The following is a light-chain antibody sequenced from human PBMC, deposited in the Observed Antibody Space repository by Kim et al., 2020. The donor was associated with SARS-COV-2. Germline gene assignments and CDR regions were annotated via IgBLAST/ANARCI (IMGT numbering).Light chain of an antibody. V-gene: IGLV2-11*01. CDR3: CSYAGRSTNV. CDR1: SSDVGGYNY. Sequence: QSALTQPRSVSGSPGQSVTISCTGTSSDVGGYNYVSWYQQNPGKAPPLMIYDVSKRPSGVPDRFSGSKSGNTASLIISGLQAEDEADYYCCSYAGRSTNVFGTGTKVTVL. CDR2: DVS. J-gene: IGLJ1*01.